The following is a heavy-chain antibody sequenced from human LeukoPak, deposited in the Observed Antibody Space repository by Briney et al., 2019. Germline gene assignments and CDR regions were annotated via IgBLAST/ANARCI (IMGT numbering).Heavy chain of an antibody. CDR1: GDSVSSNSAA. Sequence: SQTLSLTCAISGDSVSSNSAAWNWIRQSPSRGLEWLGRTYYRSKWYNDYAVSVKSRITINPDTSKNQFSLQLNSVTPEDTAVYYCARELVPGMKKNMVRGPFDPWGQGTLVTVSS. V-gene: IGHV6-1*01. CDR3: ARELVPGMKKNMVRGPFDP. J-gene: IGHJ5*02. D-gene: IGHD3-10*01. CDR2: TYYRSKWYN.